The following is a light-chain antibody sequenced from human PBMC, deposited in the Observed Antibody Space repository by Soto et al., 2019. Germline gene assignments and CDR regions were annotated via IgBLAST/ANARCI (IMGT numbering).Light chain of an antibody. Sequence: DIQMTQSPSTLSASVGDGVTITCRASQIIGSWLAWYQQKPGKAPKLLIYKASTLKSGVPSRFSGSGSGTEFTLTISSLQPDDFATYYCQHYNSYSEAFGQGTKVELK. CDR3: QHYNSYSEA. J-gene: IGKJ1*01. V-gene: IGKV1-5*03. CDR2: KAS. CDR1: QIIGSW.